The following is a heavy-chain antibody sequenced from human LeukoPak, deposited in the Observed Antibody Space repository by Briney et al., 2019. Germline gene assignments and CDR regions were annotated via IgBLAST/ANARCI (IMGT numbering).Heavy chain of an antibody. CDR2: ISGSGGST. V-gene: IGHV3-23*01. CDR3: TTDWGSPGDY. J-gene: IGHJ4*02. Sequence: GGSLRLSCAASGFTFSSYAMSWVRQAPGKGLEWVSAISGSGGSTYYADSVKGRFTISRDNSKNTLYLQMNSLRVDDTAVYYCTTDWGSPGDYWGQGTLVTVSS. CDR1: GFTFSSYA. D-gene: IGHD3-10*01.